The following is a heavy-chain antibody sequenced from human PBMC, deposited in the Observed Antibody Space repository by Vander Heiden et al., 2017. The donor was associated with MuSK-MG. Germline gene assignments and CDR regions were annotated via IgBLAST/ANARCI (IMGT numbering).Heavy chain of an antibody. CDR3: ATDTIRLNRYHYYMDV. Sequence: QVQLVQSGAEVKMPAASVKVSCTVSGYPFMKFSIHWVRQSPGKGLEWMGGFDPEDDETIYAQIFQGRITMTEDTSTDTVYMELSSLSSEDTAIYYCATDTIRLNRYHYYMDVWGAGTTVTVSS. CDR1: GYPFMKFS. J-gene: IGHJ6*03. D-gene: IGHD3-10*01. V-gene: IGHV1-24*01. CDR2: FDPEDDET.